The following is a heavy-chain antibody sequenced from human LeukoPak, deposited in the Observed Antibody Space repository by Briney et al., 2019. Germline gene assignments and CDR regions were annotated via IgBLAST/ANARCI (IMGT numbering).Heavy chain of an antibody. V-gene: IGHV4-39*07. Sequence: PSETLSLTFTVSGGSISSSSYYWGWIRQPPGKGLEWIGSIYYSGSTYYNPSLKSRVTISVDTSKNQFSLKLSSVTAADTAVYYCARGIVVVVAAPSEARSYYYYMDVWGKGTTVTVSS. J-gene: IGHJ6*03. CDR1: GGSISSSSYY. CDR3: ARGIVVVVAAPSEARSYYYYMDV. CDR2: IYYSGST. D-gene: IGHD2-15*01.